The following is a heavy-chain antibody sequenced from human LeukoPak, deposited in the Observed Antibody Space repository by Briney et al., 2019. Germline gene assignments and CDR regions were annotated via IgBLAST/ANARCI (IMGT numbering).Heavy chain of an antibody. CDR2: IYYSGST. D-gene: IGHD2-8*01. V-gene: IGHV4-59*01. CDR3: ARDPLGYCTNGVCSGSALDL. Sequence: SETLSLTCTVSGGSISSYYWSWIRQPPGKGLEWIGYIYYSGSTNYNPSLKSRVTISVDTSKNQFSLKLSSVTAADTAVYHCARDPLGYCTNGVCSGSALDLWGRGTLVTVSS. CDR1: GGSISSYY. J-gene: IGHJ2*01.